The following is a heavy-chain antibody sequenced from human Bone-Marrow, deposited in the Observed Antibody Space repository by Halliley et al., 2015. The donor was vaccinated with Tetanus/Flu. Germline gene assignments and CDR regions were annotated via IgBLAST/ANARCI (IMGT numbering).Heavy chain of an antibody. D-gene: IGHD1-26*01. V-gene: IGHV4-61*07. CDR2: IYYSGSN. J-gene: IGHJ4*02. Sequence: WIGYIYYSGSNDSTPSLKSRVSISVDTSRNQFSLRLNSVTAADTAVYYCARLALGASYYFDYWGQGTLVTVSS. CDR3: ARLALGASYYFDY.